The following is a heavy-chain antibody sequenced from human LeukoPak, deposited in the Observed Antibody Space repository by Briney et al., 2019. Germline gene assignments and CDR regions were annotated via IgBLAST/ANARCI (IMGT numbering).Heavy chain of an antibody. V-gene: IGHV3-48*03. CDR3: ALTLVGAQPLDY. D-gene: IGHD1-26*01. J-gene: IGHJ4*02. Sequence: GGSLRLSCAASGFTFSSYEMNWVRQAPGKGLELVSYISSSGSTIYYADSVKGRFTISRDNAKNSLYLQMNSLRAEDTAVYYCALTLVGAQPLDYWGQGTLVTVSS. CDR1: GFTFSSYE. CDR2: ISSSGSTI.